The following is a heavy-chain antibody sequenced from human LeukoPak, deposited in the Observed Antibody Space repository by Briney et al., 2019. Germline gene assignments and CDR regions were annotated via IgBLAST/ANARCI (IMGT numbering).Heavy chain of an antibody. D-gene: IGHD6-19*01. CDR3: ARDPYSSAWQNYHGMDV. CDR2: IYYSGST. CDR1: NDSVSNGYYY. V-gene: IGHV4-61*01. J-gene: IGHJ6*02. Sequence: SETLSLTCTVSNDSVSNGYYYWSWIRQPPGKGLEWIGNIYYSGSTNYNPSLRSRVTISIDTSKNQFSLKLSSMTAADTAVYFCARDPYSSAWQNYHGMDVWGQGTTVTVSS.